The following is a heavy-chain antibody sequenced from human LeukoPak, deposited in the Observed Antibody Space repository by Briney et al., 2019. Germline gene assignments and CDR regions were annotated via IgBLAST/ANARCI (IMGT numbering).Heavy chain of an antibody. CDR1: GGPISSYY. Sequence: PSETLSLTCTVSGGPISSYYWSWIRQPPGKGLEWMGYIYYSGSTNYNPSLKSRVTISVDTSKNQFSLKLSSVTAADTAVYYCARGPFSDFWSGYYANWFDPWGQGTLVTVSS. CDR3: ARGPFSDFWSGYYANWFDP. CDR2: IYYSGST. J-gene: IGHJ5*02. D-gene: IGHD3-3*01. V-gene: IGHV4-59*12.